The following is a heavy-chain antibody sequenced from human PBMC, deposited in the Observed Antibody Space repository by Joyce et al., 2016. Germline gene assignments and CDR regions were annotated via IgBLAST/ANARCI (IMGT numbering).Heavy chain of an antibody. V-gene: IGHV4-61*01. D-gene: IGHD3-10*01. CDR1: GDSFSGTRYY. J-gene: IGHJ6*02. CDR3: ATSLPSRVGGFQFFGMDV. Sequence: HLQESGPGLVKTSETLSLTCTISGDSFSGTRYYWSWIRQSPGKGLEWLGFIYNSETTHYTPSLGGRLRISVGAAKKQFSLRLTSVTSADTAVYYCATSLPSRVGGFQFFGMDVWGQGTTVIVS. CDR2: IYNSETT.